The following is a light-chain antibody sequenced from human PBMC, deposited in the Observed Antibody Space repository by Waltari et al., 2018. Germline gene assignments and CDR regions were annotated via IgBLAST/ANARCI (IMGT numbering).Light chain of an antibody. Sequence: QSVLTQPPSASGTPGQRVTISCSGSISNIRRNYVYWYQQLPGTAPKLLIYTNHQRPSGVPDRFSGSKSDTSASLAISGLRSEDEADYFCAAWDDSLSALLFGGGTKLTVL. V-gene: IGLV1-47*01. CDR1: ISNIRRNY. J-gene: IGLJ2*01. CDR2: TNH. CDR3: AAWDDSLSALL.